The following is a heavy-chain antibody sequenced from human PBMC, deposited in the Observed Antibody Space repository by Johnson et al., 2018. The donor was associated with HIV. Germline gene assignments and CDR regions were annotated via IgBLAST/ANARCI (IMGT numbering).Heavy chain of an antibody. V-gene: IGHV3-48*04. CDR2: ISSSGSTI. D-gene: IGHD3-10*01. Sequence: VQLVESGGGVVQPGRSLRLSCAVSGFTFSTYGMHWVRQAPGKGLEWVSYISSSGSTIYYADSVKGRFTISRDNAKNSLYLQMNSLRAEDTAVYYCASPKTPTRVVRGAFDIWGQGTMVTVSS. J-gene: IGHJ3*02. CDR3: ASPKTPTRVVRGAFDI. CDR1: GFTFSTYG.